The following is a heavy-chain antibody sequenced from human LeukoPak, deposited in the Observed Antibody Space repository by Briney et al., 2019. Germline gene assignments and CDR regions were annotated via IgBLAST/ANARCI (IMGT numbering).Heavy chain of an antibody. D-gene: IGHD3-22*01. CDR2: FHPSGGST. CDR1: GYIFSSYY. CDR3: ARDPSPIELRGMDY. Sequence: AGVKVSCKASGYIFSSYYLLWVRQAPGEGLEWMGIFHPSGGSTSYAQKFQGRVTMTRDTSTTTVYMELSSLRSEDTAVYYCARDPSPIELRGMDYWGQGTLVTVSS. V-gene: IGHV1-46*01. J-gene: IGHJ4*02.